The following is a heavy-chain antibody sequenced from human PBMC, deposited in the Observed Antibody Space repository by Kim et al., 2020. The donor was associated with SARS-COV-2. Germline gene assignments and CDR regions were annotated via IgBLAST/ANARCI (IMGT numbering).Heavy chain of an antibody. D-gene: IGHD3-3*01. Sequence: PSFQGQVTISADKSISTAYRQWSSLKASDTAMYYCARRDDFWSGYTPFDYWGQGTLVTVSS. J-gene: IGHJ4*02. V-gene: IGHV5-51*01. CDR3: ARRDDFWSGYTPFDY.